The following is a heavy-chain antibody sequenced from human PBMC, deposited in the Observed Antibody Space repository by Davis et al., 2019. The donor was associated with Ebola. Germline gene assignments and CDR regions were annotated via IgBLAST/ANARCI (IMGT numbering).Heavy chain of an antibody. D-gene: IGHD4-17*01. J-gene: IGHJ4*02. Sequence: SVKVSCKASGYTFTTYAISWVRQAPGQGLEWMGGIIPIFGTANYAQKFQGRVTITADKSTSTAYMELSSLRSEDTAVYYCARGSAPGKTTVHVDYWGQGTLVTVSS. CDR3: ARGSAPGKTTVHVDY. CDR2: IIPIFGTA. V-gene: IGHV1-69*06. CDR1: GYTFTTYA.